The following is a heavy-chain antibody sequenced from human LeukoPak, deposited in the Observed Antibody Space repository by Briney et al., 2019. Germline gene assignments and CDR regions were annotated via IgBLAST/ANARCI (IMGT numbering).Heavy chain of an antibody. Sequence: PGGSLRLSCAASGFTFSGYAMSWARQAPGEGLEWVPGITSSGGTTYYADSVKGRLTISRDNSKSTLDLEMNSLKAEDTAVYYCATYGSGSNYRRAFDYWGQGTLVTVSS. CDR3: ATYGSGSNYRRAFDY. CDR2: ITSSGGTT. J-gene: IGHJ4*02. CDR1: GFTFSGYA. D-gene: IGHD3-10*01. V-gene: IGHV3-23*01.